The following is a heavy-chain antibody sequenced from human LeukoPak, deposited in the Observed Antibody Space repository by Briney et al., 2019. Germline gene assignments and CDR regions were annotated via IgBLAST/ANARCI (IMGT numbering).Heavy chain of an antibody. CDR2: INPNSGDT. J-gene: IGHJ5*02. V-gene: IGHV1-2*02. CDR1: GYTFTGYY. D-gene: IGHD3-22*01. CDR3: ARDRTSGYNWFDP. Sequence: ASVKVSCKASGYTFTGYYMHWVRQAPGQGLEWMGWINPNSGDTNYAQKFQGRVTMTRDTSISTAYMELSRLTSDDTAMYYCARDRTSGYNWFDPWGQGTLVTVSS.